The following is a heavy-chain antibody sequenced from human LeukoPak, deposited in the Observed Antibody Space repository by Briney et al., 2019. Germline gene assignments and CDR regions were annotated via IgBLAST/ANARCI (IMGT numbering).Heavy chain of an antibody. CDR3: ARGDSGYDNDAFDI. D-gene: IGHD5-12*01. CDR1: GGSISSYY. J-gene: IGHJ3*02. Sequence: SETLSLTRTVSGGSISSYYWSWIRQPPGKGLEWIGYIYYGGSTNYNPSLKSRVTISVDTSKNQFSLKLSSVTAADTAVYYCARGDSGYDNDAFDIWGQGTMVTVSS. CDR2: IYYGGST. V-gene: IGHV4-59*01.